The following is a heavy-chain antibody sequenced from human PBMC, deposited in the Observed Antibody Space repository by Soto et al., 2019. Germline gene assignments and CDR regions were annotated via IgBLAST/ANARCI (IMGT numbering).Heavy chain of an antibody. V-gene: IGHV3-23*01. CDR1: GFTFSSYA. CDR3: ARSGSRTFFDY. Sequence: EVQLLDSGGGLVQPGGSLRLSCAASGFTFSSYAMNWVRQAPGKGLEWVSVISGSGDSTYYADSVKGRFTISRDNSKNMLYLQMNSLRTEDTAVYYCARSGSRTFFDYWGQGTLVNVSS. CDR2: ISGSGDST. D-gene: IGHD3-3*01. J-gene: IGHJ4*02.